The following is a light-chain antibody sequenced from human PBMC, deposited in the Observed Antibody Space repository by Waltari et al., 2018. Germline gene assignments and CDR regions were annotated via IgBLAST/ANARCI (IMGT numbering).Light chain of an antibody. CDR2: AAS. CDR3: QRYNNWPPLT. V-gene: IGKV3-15*01. J-gene: IGKJ4*01. Sequence: EIVMTQSPGTLSASPGERVTLSCRASQSVKDELAWYQQKPGQAPRPLIYAASTRAADIPARFSGSGSGTDFTLTISSLQSEDFAVYYCQRYNNWPPLTFGGGTKVEIK. CDR1: QSVKDE.